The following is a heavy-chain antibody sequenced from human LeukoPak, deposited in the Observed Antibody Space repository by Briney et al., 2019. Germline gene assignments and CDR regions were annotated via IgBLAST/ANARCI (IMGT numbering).Heavy chain of an antibody. J-gene: IGHJ6*03. V-gene: IGHV4-4*07. CDR2: IYTSGST. D-gene: IGHD2-2*01. Sequence: SETLSLTCTVSGGSISSYYWSWIRQPAGKGLEWIGRIYTSGSTNYNPSLKSRVTMSVDTSKNQFSLKLSSVTAADTAVYYCAREWDPAADYYYYYYMDVWGKGTTVTVSS. CDR3: AREWDPAADYYYYYYMDV. CDR1: GGSISSYY.